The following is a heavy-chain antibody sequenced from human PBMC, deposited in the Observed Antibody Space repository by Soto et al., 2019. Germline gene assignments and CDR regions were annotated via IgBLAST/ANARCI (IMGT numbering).Heavy chain of an antibody. Sequence: QVQLQQWGAGLLKPSETLSLTCAVYGGSFSGYYWSWIRQPPGKGLEWIGEINHSGSTNYNPSLKSRVTISVDTSKNQFSLQLSSVTAADTAVYYCARLFGGGYAGVDYWGQGTLVTVSS. CDR1: GGSFSGYY. D-gene: IGHD5-12*01. V-gene: IGHV4-34*01. CDR3: ARLFGGGYAGVDY. J-gene: IGHJ4*02. CDR2: INHSGST.